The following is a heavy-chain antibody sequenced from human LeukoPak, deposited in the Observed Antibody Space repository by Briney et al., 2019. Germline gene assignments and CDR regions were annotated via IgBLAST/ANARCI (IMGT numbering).Heavy chain of an antibody. CDR3: ARDRSSSGYYPFDY. CDR2: MSNDSIYI. D-gene: IGHD3-22*01. Sequence: KPGGSLRLSCVASGFIFSDYAMNWVRQAPGKGLEWVSSMSNDSIYIYYADSVKGRFTISRDNAKNSLYLQVNSLRDEDTAVYYCARDRSSSGYYPFDYWGQGTLVTVSS. V-gene: IGHV3-21*01. CDR1: GFIFSDYA. J-gene: IGHJ4*02.